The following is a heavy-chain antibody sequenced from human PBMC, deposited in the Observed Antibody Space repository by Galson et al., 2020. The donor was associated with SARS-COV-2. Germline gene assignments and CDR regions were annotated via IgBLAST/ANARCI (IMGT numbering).Heavy chain of an antibody. J-gene: IGHJ4*02. D-gene: IGHD6-19*01. CDR1: GYTFTSYD. CDR3: ARGTYSSGWYVDY. V-gene: IGHV1-8*01. Sequence: ASVKVSCKASGYTFTSYDINWVRQATGQGLEWMGWMNPNSGNTGHAQKFQGRVTMTRNTSISTAYMELSSLRSEDTAVYYCARGTYSSGWYVDYWGQGTLVTVSS. CDR2: MNPNSGNT.